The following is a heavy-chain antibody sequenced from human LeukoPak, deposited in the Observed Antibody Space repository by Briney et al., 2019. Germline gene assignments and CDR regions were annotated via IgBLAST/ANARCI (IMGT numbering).Heavy chain of an antibody. V-gene: IGHV3-21*01. CDR3: ARDPWGSSGYFQH. D-gene: IGHD6-19*01. J-gene: IGHJ1*01. Sequence: GGSLRLSCAASGFTFSSYGMHWVRQAPGKGLEWVSLISTSSSYIYYADSVKGRFTISRDNAKNSLYLQMNTLRAEDTAVYYCARDPWGSSGYFQHWGQGTLVTVSS. CDR1: GFTFSSYG. CDR2: ISTSSSYI.